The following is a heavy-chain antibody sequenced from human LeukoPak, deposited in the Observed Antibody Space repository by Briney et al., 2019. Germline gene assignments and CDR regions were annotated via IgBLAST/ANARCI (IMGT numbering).Heavy chain of an antibody. CDR3: AKGLERESRLDS. Sequence: GGSLRLSCAASGFTFSKYAMTWVRQAPGKGLEWVSAISSSTLKIYYADSVKGRFTISRDNSKNTLYLQMNSLRAEDTALYYCAKGLERESRLDSWGQGTLVTVSS. D-gene: IGHD1-1*01. J-gene: IGHJ4*02. CDR2: ISSSTLKI. V-gene: IGHV3-23*01. CDR1: GFTFSKYA.